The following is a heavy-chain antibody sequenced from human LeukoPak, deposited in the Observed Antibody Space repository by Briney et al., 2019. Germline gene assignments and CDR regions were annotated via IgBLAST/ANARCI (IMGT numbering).Heavy chain of an antibody. J-gene: IGHJ3*02. CDR2: IYYSGST. Sequence: PSETLSLTCTVSGGSISSYYWSWIRQPPGKGLEWIGYIYYSGSTSYNPSLKSRVTISVDTSKNQFSLKLSSVTAADTAVYYCARARRITMIVDAFDIWGQGTMVTVSS. CDR1: GGSISSYY. CDR3: ARARRITMIVDAFDI. D-gene: IGHD3-22*01. V-gene: IGHV4-59*01.